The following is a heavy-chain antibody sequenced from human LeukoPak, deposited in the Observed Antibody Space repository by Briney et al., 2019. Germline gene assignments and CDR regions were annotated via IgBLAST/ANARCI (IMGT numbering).Heavy chain of an antibody. D-gene: IGHD6-19*01. CDR3: AKVQRYSSGWSYLFDY. CDR2: ISGSGGST. CDR1: GFTFSSYA. V-gene: IGHV3-23*01. Sequence: GGSLRLSCAASGFTFSSYAMSWVRQAPGKGLEWVSAISGSGGSTYYADSVKGRFTIPRDNSKNTLYLQMNSLRAEDTAVYYCAKVQRYSSGWSYLFDYWGQGTLVTVSS. J-gene: IGHJ4*02.